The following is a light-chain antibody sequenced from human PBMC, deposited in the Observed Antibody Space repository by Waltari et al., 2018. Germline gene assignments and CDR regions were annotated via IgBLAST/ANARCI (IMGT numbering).Light chain of an antibody. CDR1: SSNIGSDY. V-gene: IGLV1-47*01. Sequence: QSVLTQPPSASGTPGQRVTISCSGSSSNIGSDYVYWFQHLPGTAPKLLIYKNDRRPSGVPDRFAGSKSGTAASLAISGLRSEDEAGYYCATWDDSLSGWVFGGGTKLTVL. CDR3: ATWDDSLSGWV. J-gene: IGLJ3*02. CDR2: KND.